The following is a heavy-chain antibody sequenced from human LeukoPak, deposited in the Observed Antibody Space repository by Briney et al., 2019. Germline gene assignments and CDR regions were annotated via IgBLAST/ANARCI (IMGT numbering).Heavy chain of an antibody. CDR2: IYTSGST. D-gene: IGHD6-13*01. CDR3: AREPEGMSSSWPPFI. Sequence: KPSETLSLTCTVSGGSISSGSYYWSWIRQPAGKGLEWIGRIYTSGSTNYNPSLKSRVTISVDTSKNQFSLKLSSVTAADTAVYYCAREPEGMSSSWPPFIWGQGTMVTVSS. CDR1: GGSISSGSYY. V-gene: IGHV4-61*02. J-gene: IGHJ3*02.